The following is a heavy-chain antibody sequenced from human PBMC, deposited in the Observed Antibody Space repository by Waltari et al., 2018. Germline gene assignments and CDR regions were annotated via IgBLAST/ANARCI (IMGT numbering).Heavy chain of an antibody. J-gene: IGHJ4*02. CDR3: ARRGGGPYPFYFDY. V-gene: IGHV4-34*01. CDR1: GGSFSGYY. D-gene: IGHD2-15*01. Sequence: QVQLQQWGAGLLKPSETLSFNCAVYGGSFSGYYGTWLRQPPGKGLEWIGEIDNYGKSKYNPSLKSRVTISKAESKNQFSLKLTSVTAADTAVYFCARRGGGPYPFYFDYWGQGTLVTVSS. CDR2: IDNYGKS.